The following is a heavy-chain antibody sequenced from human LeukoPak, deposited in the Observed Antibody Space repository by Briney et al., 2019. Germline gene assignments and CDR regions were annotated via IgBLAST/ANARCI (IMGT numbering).Heavy chain of an antibody. CDR1: GFAFSSYW. D-gene: IGHD4-17*01. V-gene: IGHV3-74*01. CDR2: VNSGGSST. Sequence: GGSLRLSCAASGFAFSSYWLHWVRQAPGKGLVWVSRVNSGGSSTNYADSVEGRFTVSRDNAKNTLFLQMNSLRVEDTALYYCVSGDYGNYWGQGTPVTVSS. J-gene: IGHJ4*02. CDR3: VSGDYGNY.